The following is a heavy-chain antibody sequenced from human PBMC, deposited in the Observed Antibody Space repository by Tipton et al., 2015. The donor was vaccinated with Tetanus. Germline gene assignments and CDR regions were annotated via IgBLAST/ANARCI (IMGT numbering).Heavy chain of an antibody. Sequence: SLRLSCAASGFAFSRCAMHWVRQAPGKGLQWVAVISYDGSKKYYADSVKGRFTISRDDSKSTLYRQMNSLRPDDTAVYYCARDQGGYSYGSSDYWGQGTLVTVSS. CDR3: ARDQGGYSYGSSDY. CDR2: ISYDGSKK. CDR1: GFAFSRCA. J-gene: IGHJ4*02. V-gene: IGHV3-30-3*01. D-gene: IGHD5-18*01.